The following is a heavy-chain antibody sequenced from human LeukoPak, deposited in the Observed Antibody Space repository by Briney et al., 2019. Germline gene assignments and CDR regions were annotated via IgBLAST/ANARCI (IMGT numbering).Heavy chain of an antibody. Sequence: GGSLRLSCAASEFTFSEYSMNWVRQAPGKGLEWVASISSTSTYIYYADSVTGRFTISRDNAKNSLYLQMNGLRAEDTAVYYCARIAVTYTFDYWGQGTLVTVSS. D-gene: IGHD4-17*01. CDR1: EFTFSEYS. V-gene: IGHV3-21*01. J-gene: IGHJ4*02. CDR3: ARIAVTYTFDY. CDR2: ISSTSTYI.